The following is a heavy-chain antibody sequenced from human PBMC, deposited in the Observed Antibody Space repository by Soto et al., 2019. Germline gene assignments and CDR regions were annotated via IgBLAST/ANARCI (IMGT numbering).Heavy chain of an antibody. CDR3: AKGGYYSLFDI. D-gene: IGHD3-16*01. J-gene: IGHJ3*02. V-gene: IGHV3-23*01. CDR1: GFPSSSYA. CDR2: ISGSGGRT. Sequence: GGSLRLSCVASGFPSSSYAMSWDRQTPGKGLEWVSAISGSGGRTYYADSVKGRFTIPRDNSNNTLSLQMHILRVEDTAVYFCAKGGYYSLFDIWGQGTMVTVSS.